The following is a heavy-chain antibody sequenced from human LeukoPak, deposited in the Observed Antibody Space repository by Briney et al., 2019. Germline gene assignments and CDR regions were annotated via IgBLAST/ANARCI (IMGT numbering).Heavy chain of an antibody. V-gene: IGHV3-53*01. CDR2: IYSGGST. D-gene: IGHD6-6*01. CDR1: GFSFSTHA. CDR3: ARSSSSGAWFDP. Sequence: PGGSLRLSCAASGFSFSTHAMGWVRQAPGKGLEWVSVIYSGGSTYYADSVKGRFTISRDNSKNTLYLQMNSLRAEDTAVYYCARSSSSGAWFDPWGQGTLVTVSS. J-gene: IGHJ5*02.